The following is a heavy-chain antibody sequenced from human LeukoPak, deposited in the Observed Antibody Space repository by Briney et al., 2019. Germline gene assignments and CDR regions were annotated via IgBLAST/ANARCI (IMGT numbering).Heavy chain of an antibody. CDR2: IGTYNGSP. J-gene: IGHJ3*01. V-gene: IGHV1-18*01. CDR3: AREDPGGAFDV. Sequence: GGSVKVSCKASGYTFNNYAISWVRQAPGQGLEWMGWIGTYNGSPDYAQSLQGRVTMATDTSTSTAYMELRSLKSEDTAVYYCAREDPGGAFDVWGRGTMVTVSS. CDR1: GYTFNNYA. D-gene: IGHD3-16*01.